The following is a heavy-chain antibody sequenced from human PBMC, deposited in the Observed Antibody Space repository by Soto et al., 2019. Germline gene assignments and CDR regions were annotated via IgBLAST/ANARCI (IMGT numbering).Heavy chain of an antibody. J-gene: IGHJ4*02. CDR1: GFTFSSYA. Sequence: LRLSCAASGFTFSSYAMSWVRQAPGKGLEWVSAISGSGGSTYYADSVKGRFTISRDNSKNTLYLQMNSLRAEDTAVYYCAKTPPDIVVVPAAINYWGQGTLVTVSS. CDR2: ISGSGGST. D-gene: IGHD2-2*02. CDR3: AKTPPDIVVVPAAINY. V-gene: IGHV3-23*01.